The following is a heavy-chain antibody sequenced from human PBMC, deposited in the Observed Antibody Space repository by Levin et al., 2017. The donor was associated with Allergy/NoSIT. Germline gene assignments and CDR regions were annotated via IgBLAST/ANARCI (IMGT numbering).Heavy chain of an antibody. CDR3: ARSWLVEQGGVTVYYGMDV. CDR2: INPNSGGT. D-gene: IGHD6-19*01. V-gene: IGHV1-2*02. CDR1: GYTFTGYY. J-gene: IGHJ6*02. Sequence: ASVKVSCKASGYTFTGYYMHWVRQAPGQGLEWMGWINPNSGGTNYAQKFQGRVTMTRDTSISTAYMELSRLRSDDTAVYYCARSWLVEQGGVTVYYGMDVWGQGTTVTVSS.